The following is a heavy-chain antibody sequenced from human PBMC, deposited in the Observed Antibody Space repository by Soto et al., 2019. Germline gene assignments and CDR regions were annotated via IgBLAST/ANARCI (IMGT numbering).Heavy chain of an antibody. Sequence: EVQLVESGGGLVQPGGSLRLSCAASGFTVSSNFMSWVRQAPGKGLEWVSVIYTGGSTYYADSVKGRFTISRDNSKNTLYLQMNSLRAEDTAVYYCARVGYSSGWFRSWGQGTLVTVSS. D-gene: IGHD6-19*01. CDR1: GFTVSSNF. V-gene: IGHV3-66*01. CDR3: ARVGYSSGWFRS. J-gene: IGHJ5*02. CDR2: IYTGGST.